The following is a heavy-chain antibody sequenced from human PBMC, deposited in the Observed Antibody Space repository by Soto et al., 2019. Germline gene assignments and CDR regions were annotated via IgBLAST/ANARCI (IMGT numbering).Heavy chain of an antibody. CDR3: ARGHGYCSGGRCLIIDY. CDR1: GGSISSGGYY. Sequence: QVQLQESGPGLVKPSQTLSLTCTVSGGSISSGGYYWSWIRQHPGKGLEWIGYIYYSGSTYYNPSLQRRVTISVDTSKNQFSLKLSSVTAADTAVYYCARGHGYCSGGRCLIIDYWGQGTLVTVSS. V-gene: IGHV4-31*03. CDR2: IYYSGST. J-gene: IGHJ4*02. D-gene: IGHD2-15*01.